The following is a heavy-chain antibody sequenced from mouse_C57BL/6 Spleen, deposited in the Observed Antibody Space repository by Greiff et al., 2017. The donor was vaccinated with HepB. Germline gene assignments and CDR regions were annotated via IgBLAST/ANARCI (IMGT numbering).Heavy chain of an antibody. CDR1: GYSFTDYN. Sequence: EVQLQQSGPELVKPGASVKISCKASGYSFTDYNMNWVKQSNGKSLEWIGVINPNDGTTSYNQKFKGKATLTGDKSSSTAYMQLNSLTSEDSAVYYCARSGGYDYGAMDYWGQGTSVTVSS. D-gene: IGHD2-4*01. CDR2: INPNDGTT. J-gene: IGHJ4*01. CDR3: ARSGGYDYGAMDY. V-gene: IGHV1-39*01.